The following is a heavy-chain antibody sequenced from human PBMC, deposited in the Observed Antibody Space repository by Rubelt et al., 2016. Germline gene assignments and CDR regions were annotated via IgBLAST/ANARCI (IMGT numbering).Heavy chain of an antibody. CDR3: ASSSGRYYSLDY. Sequence: QVQLVQSGAEVKKPGASVKVSCKASGYTFTGYYMHWVRQAPGQGLEWMGWINPNSGGTNYAKKLKGRVTTPRHTFISRADMELSRLRSDDTAVYYCASSSGRYYSLDYWGQGTLVTVSS. V-gene: IGHV1-2*02. CDR2: INPNSGGT. CDR1: GYTFTGYY. D-gene: IGHD1-26*01. J-gene: IGHJ4*02.